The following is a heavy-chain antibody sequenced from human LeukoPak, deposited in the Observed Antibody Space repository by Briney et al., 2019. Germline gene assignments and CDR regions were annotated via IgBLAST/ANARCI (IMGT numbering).Heavy chain of an antibody. CDR3: AKDLEVTIVGVVPSADY. J-gene: IGHJ4*02. CDR1: GFTFSSYA. V-gene: IGHV3-23*01. Sequence: GGSLRLSCAASGFTFSSYAMSWVRQAPGKGLEWVSAISGSGGSTYYADSVKGRFTISRDNSKNTLYLQMNSLRAEDTAVYYCAKDLEVTIVGVVPSADYWGQGTLVTVSS. D-gene: IGHD3-3*01. CDR2: ISGSGGST.